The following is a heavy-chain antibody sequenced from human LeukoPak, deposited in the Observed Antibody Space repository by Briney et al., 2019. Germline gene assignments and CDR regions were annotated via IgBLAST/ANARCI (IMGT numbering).Heavy chain of an antibody. D-gene: IGHD6-19*01. Sequence: GGSLRLSCAASGFTFSSYWMSWVRQAPGKGLEWVANIKQDGSEKYYVDSVKGRFTISRDNAKNSLYLQMNSLRAEDTAVYYCARESGGKVAGPKGYWGQGTLVTVSP. CDR2: IKQDGSEK. V-gene: IGHV3-7*01. CDR1: GFTFSSYW. J-gene: IGHJ4*02. CDR3: ARESGGKVAGPKGY.